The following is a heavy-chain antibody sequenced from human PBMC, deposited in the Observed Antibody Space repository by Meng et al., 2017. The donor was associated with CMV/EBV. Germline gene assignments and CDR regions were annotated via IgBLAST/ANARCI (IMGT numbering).Heavy chain of an antibody. CDR1: RFTFSSYS. CDR3: ARGGKGV. V-gene: IGHV3-21*01. J-gene: IGHJ6*02. Sequence: GESLKISCAASRFTFSSYSMNWVRQAPGKGLEWVSSISSSSSYIYYADSVKGRFTISRDNAKNSLYLQMNSLRAEDTAVYYCARGGKGVWGQGTTVTVSS. CDR2: ISSSSSYI.